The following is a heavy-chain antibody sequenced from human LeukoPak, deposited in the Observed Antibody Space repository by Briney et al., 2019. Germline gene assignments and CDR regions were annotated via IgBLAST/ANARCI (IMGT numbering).Heavy chain of an antibody. Sequence: ASVKVSCKASGGTFSSYAISWVRQAPGQGLEWMGGIIPIFGTANYAQKFQGRVTITTDESTSIAYMELSSLRSEDTAVYYCASHVPDIVVVPAAIRPNDYYYYMDVWGKGTTVTVSS. CDR3: ASHVPDIVVVPAAIRPNDYYYYMDV. CDR1: GGTFSSYA. D-gene: IGHD2-2*02. J-gene: IGHJ6*03. V-gene: IGHV1-69*05. CDR2: IIPIFGTA.